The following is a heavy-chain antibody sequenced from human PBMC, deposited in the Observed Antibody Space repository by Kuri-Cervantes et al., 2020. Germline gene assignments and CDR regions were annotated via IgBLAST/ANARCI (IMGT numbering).Heavy chain of an antibody. CDR2: IFYTGNT. V-gene: IGHV4-30-4*01. CDR1: GDSISSGDYY. CDR3: ARGIPVDAFDI. J-gene: IGHJ3*02. Sequence: LRLSCTVSGDSISSGDYYWSWIRQPPGKGLEWIGYIFYTGNTYYSPSLKSRVTISVDTSKNQFSLKLSTVTAADTAVYYCARGIPVDAFDIWGQGTMVTVSS.